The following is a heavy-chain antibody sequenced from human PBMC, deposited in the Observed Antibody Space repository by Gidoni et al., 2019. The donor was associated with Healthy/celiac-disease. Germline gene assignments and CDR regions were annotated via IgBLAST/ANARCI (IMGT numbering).Heavy chain of an antibody. D-gene: IGHD6-19*01. CDR2: INHSGST. J-gene: IGHJ6*03. Sequence: QVQLQQWGAGLLKPSETLSLTCAVYGGSFSGYYWSWIRQPPGKGLEWIGEINHSGSTNYNPSLKSRVTISVDTSKNQFSLKLSSVTAADTAVYYCARGPHVTGAVAAHRYYYDYYMDVWGKGTTVTVSS. CDR3: ARGPHVTGAVAAHRYYYDYYMDV. CDR1: GGSFSGYY. V-gene: IGHV4-34*01.